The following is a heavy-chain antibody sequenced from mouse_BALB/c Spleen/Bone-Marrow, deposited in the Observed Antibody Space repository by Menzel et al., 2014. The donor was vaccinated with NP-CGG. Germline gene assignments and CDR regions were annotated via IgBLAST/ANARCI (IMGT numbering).Heavy chain of an antibody. Sequence: VKLVESGAELAKPGASVKLSCKASGYTFTSYYMYWVKQRPGQGLEWIGGINPSNGGTNFNEKFKSKATLTVDKSSSTAYMQLSSLISEDSAVYYCTRSEPFAYWGQGTLVAVSA. CDR1: GYTFTSYY. CDR3: TRSEPFAY. J-gene: IGHJ3*01. V-gene: IGHV1S81*02. CDR2: INPSNGGT.